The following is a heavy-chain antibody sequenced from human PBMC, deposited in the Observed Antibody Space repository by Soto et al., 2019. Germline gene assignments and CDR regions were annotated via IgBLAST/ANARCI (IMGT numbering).Heavy chain of an antibody. D-gene: IGHD3-22*01. Sequence: PSETLSLTCTVSGGSISSDSYYWSWIRQPPGKGLEWIGEINHSGSTNYNPSLRSRVTISVDTSKNQFSLKLSSVTAADTAVYYCARLGHVYYYDSSGYREYFQHWGQGTPVTVSS. V-gene: IGHV4-61*01. CDR1: GGSISSDSYY. CDR2: INHSGST. J-gene: IGHJ1*01. CDR3: ARLGHVYYYDSSGYREYFQH.